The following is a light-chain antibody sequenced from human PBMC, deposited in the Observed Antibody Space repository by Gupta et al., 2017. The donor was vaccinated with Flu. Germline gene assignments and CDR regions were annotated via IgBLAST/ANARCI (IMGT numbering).Light chain of an antibody. CDR2: KAS. J-gene: IGKJ1*01. V-gene: IGKV1-5*03. CDR3: QQYKTYWT. CDR1: QSISTW. Sequence: DIQMTQSPSTLSASVGDRVTITCRASQSISTWLAWYQQKPGKAPKFLIYKASTVENGVPSRFSGNGSGTEFTLTSSSRQTDDFANYYGQQYKTYWTFGQGTKVDIK.